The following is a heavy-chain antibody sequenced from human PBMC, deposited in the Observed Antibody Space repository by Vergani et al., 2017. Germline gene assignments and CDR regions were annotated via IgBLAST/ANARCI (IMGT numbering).Heavy chain of an antibody. CDR2: IYHTGSA. CDR3: ARHRGDYDRGSMDV. CDR1: AYSISSTYY. J-gene: IGHJ6*02. D-gene: IGHD4-17*01. V-gene: IGHV4-38-2*01. Sequence: QVQLQESGPGLVKPSETLSLTCAVSAYSISSTYYWGWIRQPPGKGLEWIGNIYHTGSAYYNPSLKSRVTISVDTSKNQFSLKLSSVTAADTAVYYCARHRGDYDRGSMDVWGQGTTVTVSS.